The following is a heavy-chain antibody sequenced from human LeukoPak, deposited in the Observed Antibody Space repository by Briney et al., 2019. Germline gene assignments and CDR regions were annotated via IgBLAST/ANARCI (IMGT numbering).Heavy chain of an antibody. J-gene: IGHJ4*02. Sequence: SETLSLTCTVSSGSISSGTYYWSWIRQPPGKGLEWIGEINHSGSTNYNPSLKSRVTISVDTSKNQFSLKLSSVTAADTAVYYCARGWSRYSSSSFGYWGQGTLVTVSS. D-gene: IGHD6-13*01. CDR3: ARGWSRYSSSSFGY. V-gene: IGHV4-39*07. CDR1: SGSISSGTYY. CDR2: INHSGST.